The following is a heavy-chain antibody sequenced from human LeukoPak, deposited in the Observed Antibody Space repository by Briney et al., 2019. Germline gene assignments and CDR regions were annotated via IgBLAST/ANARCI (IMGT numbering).Heavy chain of an antibody. J-gene: IGHJ5*02. CDR1: GFTFSSYG. D-gene: IGHD5-24*01. CDR2: IWYDGSNK. Sequence: GGSLRLSCAASGFTFSSYGMHWVRQAPGKGLEWVAVIWYDGSNKYYADSVKGRFTISRDNSKNTLYLQMNSLRAEDTAVYYCARGGWLQRPNWLDPWGQGTLVTVSS. CDR3: ARGGWLQRPNWLDP. V-gene: IGHV3-33*01.